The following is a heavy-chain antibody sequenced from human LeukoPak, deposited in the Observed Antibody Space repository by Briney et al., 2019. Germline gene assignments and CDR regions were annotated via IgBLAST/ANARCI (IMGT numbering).Heavy chain of an antibody. Sequence: SETLSLTCTVSGGSISGSYWSWIRQPPGKALEWTGYIYRSGTTSFNPSLKSRVTMSVDTSKNQFSLNLDSVTAADTAVYYCARHTATTSSSSSDWFDPWGQGALVTVSS. CDR2: IYRSGTT. CDR1: GGSISGSY. J-gene: IGHJ5*02. CDR3: ARHTATTSSSSSDWFDP. V-gene: IGHV4-4*09. D-gene: IGHD6-6*01.